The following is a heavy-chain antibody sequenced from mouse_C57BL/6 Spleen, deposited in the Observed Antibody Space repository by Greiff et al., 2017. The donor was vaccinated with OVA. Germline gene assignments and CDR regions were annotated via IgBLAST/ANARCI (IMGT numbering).Heavy chain of an antibody. V-gene: IGHV3-6*01. J-gene: IGHJ1*03. CDR3: ARVYYGNYDWYFDV. D-gene: IGHD2-1*01. CDR1: GYSITSGYY. CDR2: ISYDGSN. Sequence: EVQLLESGPGLVKPSQSLSLTCSVTGYSITSGYYWNWIRQFPGNKLEWMGYISYDGSNNYNPSLKNRISITRDTSKNQFFLKLNSVTTEDTATYYCARVYYGNYDWYFDVWGTGTTVTVSS.